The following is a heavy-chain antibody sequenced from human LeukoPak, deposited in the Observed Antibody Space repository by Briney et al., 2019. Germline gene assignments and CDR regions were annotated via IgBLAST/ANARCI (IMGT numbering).Heavy chain of an antibody. Sequence: RGASVKVSRKASGYTFTRYGISWVRQAPGQGLEWMGWISGYNGNIKYAQKVQGRVTMTTDTSTSTAYMELRSLRSDDTAVYYCARDCSGGSCYDGVDYWGQGTLVTV. CDR1: GYTFTRYG. V-gene: IGHV1-18*01. CDR2: ISGYNGNI. J-gene: IGHJ4*02. D-gene: IGHD2-15*01. CDR3: ARDCSGGSCYDGVDY.